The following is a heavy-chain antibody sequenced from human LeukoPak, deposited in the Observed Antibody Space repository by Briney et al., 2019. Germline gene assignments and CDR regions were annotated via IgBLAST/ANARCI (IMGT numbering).Heavy chain of an antibody. CDR2: IHYSGST. CDR1: GGSISSSNYY. J-gene: IGHJ5*02. D-gene: IGHD1-14*01. Sequence: SETLSLTCTVSGGSISSSNYYWAWIRQPPGKGLEWIGNIHYSGSTYYNASLNSRITMSIDTSKNRFSLRLSSVTAADTAVYYCARLNKPGWFDPWGQGTLVTVSS. V-gene: IGHV4-39*01. CDR3: ARLNKPGWFDP.